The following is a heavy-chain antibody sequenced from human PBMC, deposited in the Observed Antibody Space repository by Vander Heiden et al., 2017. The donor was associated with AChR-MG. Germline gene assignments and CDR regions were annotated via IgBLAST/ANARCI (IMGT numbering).Heavy chain of an antibody. D-gene: IGHD1-26*01. Sequence: EVQLVQSGADVKKPGESLKISCKGSGYRFTSYGIGGVRQMPGKGLELMGIIYPGDSDTRYSPSFQGQVTISADKSISTAYLQWSSLKASDTAMYYCARLGGSGSYYYYYGMDVWGQGTTVTVSS. V-gene: IGHV5-51*01. CDR3: ARLGGSGSYYYYYGMDV. CDR2: IYPGDSDT. CDR1: GYRFTSYG. J-gene: IGHJ6*02.